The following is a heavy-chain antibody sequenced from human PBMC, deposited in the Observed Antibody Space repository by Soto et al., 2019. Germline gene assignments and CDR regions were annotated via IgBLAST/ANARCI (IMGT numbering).Heavy chain of an antibody. D-gene: IGHD2-2*01. J-gene: IGHJ4*02. Sequence: PWGSLRVSWASSGLTFSSYAMNWVRQAPGKGLEWVALISYDGSNKYYADSVKGRFTISRDSSKNTLYLQMNSLRAADTAVYYCGRCTSTSCHLGSDYWGQGTLVTVSS. CDR1: GLTFSSYA. CDR2: ISYDGSNK. CDR3: GRCTSTSCHLGSDY. V-gene: IGHV3-30-3*01.